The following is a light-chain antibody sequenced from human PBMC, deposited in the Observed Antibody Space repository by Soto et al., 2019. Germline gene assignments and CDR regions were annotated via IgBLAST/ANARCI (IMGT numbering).Light chain of an antibody. CDR3: TSYTSTTTLV. V-gene: IGLV2-14*01. Sequence: QSVLTQPASVSGSPGQSITISCTGTSSDVGGYDSVSWYQQQPGKAPKVIIYDVTNRPPGVSNRFSASKSGNTASLTISGLQAEDEADYYCTSYTSTTTLVIGGGTKLTVL. J-gene: IGLJ3*02. CDR1: SSDVGGYDS. CDR2: DVT.